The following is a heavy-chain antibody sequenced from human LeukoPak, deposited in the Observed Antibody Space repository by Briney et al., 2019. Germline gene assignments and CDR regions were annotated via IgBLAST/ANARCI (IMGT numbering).Heavy chain of an antibody. D-gene: IGHD6-19*01. Sequence: PSETLSLTCAVYGGSFSGYYWSWIRQPPGKGLEWIGEINHSGSTNYNPSLKSRVTISVDTSKNQFSLKLSSVTAADTAVYYCARAEQWLSPYYFDYWGQGTLVTVSS. CDR3: ARAEQWLSPYYFDY. J-gene: IGHJ4*02. V-gene: IGHV4-34*01. CDR1: GGSFSGYY. CDR2: INHSGST.